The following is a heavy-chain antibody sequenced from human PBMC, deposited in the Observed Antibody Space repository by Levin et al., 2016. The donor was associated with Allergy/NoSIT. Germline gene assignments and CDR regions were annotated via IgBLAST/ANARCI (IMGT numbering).Heavy chain of an antibody. CDR3: ARDFPSLLRGVITNSWFDP. D-gene: IGHD3-10*01. V-gene: IGHV4-61*02. CDR1: GGSIGSRDYY. J-gene: IGHJ5*02. Sequence: SETLSLTCTVSGGSIGSRDYYWSWFRQPAGKGLEWIGRIHISGTVNYSPSLKSRVSISLDASRNQFSLTLYSVTAADTAVYFCARDFPSLLRGVITNSWFDPWGQGTQVSVSS. CDR2: IHISGTV.